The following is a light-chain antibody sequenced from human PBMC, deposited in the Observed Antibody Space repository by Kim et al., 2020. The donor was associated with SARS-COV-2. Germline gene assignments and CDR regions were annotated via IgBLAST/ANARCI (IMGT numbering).Light chain of an antibody. V-gene: IGLV2-23*01. CDR3: CSFTGSYYV. J-gene: IGLJ1*01. Sequence: LTPPSSVSGSPGQSITISCTGSSTDVGKYILVSWYQHHPGKAPKLIIYEATKRPSGVSNRFSGSKSGNTASLTISGLQAEDESDYYCCSFTGSYYVFGSGTKVTVL. CDR1: STDVGKYIL. CDR2: EAT.